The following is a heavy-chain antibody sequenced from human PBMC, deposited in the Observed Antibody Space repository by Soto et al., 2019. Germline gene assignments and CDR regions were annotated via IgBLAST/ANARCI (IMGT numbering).Heavy chain of an antibody. V-gene: IGHV1-46*01. Sequence: ASVKVSCKASGYTFTSYYMHWVRQAPGQGLEWMGIINPSGGSTSYAQKFQGRVTMTRDTSTSTVYMELSSLRSEDTAVYYCARDASIPGIAARPGPINYWGQGTLVTVSS. CDR1: GYTFTSYY. CDR2: INPSGGST. J-gene: IGHJ4*02. CDR3: ARDASIPGIAARPGPINY. D-gene: IGHD6-6*01.